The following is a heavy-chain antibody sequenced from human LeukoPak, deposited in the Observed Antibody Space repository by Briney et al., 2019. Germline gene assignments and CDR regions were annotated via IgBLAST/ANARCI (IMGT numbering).Heavy chain of an antibody. V-gene: IGHV3-30*03. CDR3: AREMKSSGWYLYFDY. D-gene: IGHD6-19*01. Sequence: PGRSLRLSCAASGFTFSSYGMHWVRQAPGKGLEWVAVISYDGSNKYYADSVKGRFTISRDNSKNTLYLQMNSLRAEDTAVYYCAREMKSSGWYLYFDYWGQGTLVTVSS. J-gene: IGHJ4*02. CDR2: ISYDGSNK. CDR1: GFTFSSYG.